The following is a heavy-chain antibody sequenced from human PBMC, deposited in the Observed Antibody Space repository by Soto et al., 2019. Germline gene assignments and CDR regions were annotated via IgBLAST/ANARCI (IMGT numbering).Heavy chain of an antibody. J-gene: IGHJ4*02. V-gene: IGHV1-8*01. CDR3: EVTTGY. Sequence: QVQVVQSRAEVKKPGASVKVSCKTSGYTFTDYDINWVRQATGQGLEWMGWVSTDSGNSGYAQQFQGRVTMTSDTSISTVYMELSNLRSEDTDMYYCEVTTGYWGQGTMVTVSS. D-gene: IGHD3-9*01. CDR1: GYTFTDYD. CDR2: VSTDSGNS.